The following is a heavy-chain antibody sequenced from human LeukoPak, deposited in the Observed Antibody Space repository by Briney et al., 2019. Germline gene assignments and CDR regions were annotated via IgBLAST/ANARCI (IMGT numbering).Heavy chain of an antibody. CDR2: INTDGSTT. CDR1: GFSFSNYW. CDR3: ARDYSTSWSGNY. Sequence: GGSLRLSCAASGFSFSNYWMHWVRQAPGKGLVWVSGINTDGSTTNYADSVKGRFTISRDNAKNTLYLQMNSLIAEDTAVSYCARDYSTSWSGNYWGQGTLVTVSS. D-gene: IGHD6-13*01. J-gene: IGHJ4*02. V-gene: IGHV3-74*01.